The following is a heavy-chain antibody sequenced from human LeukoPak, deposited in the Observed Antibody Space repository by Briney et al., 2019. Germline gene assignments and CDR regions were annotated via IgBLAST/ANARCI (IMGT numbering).Heavy chain of an antibody. CDR3: VTAYGSQ. V-gene: IGHV3-48*01. J-gene: IGHJ4*02. CDR2: IGSSGSPI. Sequence: GGSLRLSCAASGFTFSTHSMNWVRRAPGKGLEWLSNIGSSGSPISYADSVKGRFTISRDNAKNSLYLQMNSLRAEDTAVYYCVTAYGSQWGQGTLVTVSS. D-gene: IGHD2-15*01. CDR1: GFTFSTHS.